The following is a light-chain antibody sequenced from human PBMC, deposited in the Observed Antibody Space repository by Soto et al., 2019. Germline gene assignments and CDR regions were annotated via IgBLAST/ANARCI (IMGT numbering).Light chain of an antibody. Sequence: VLTQSPATLSLSVGERATLSCRASRTVTNTYLSWYQHKPGQAPRLLLYATSTRAAAIPDRFSGSGSGTDFTLTIKSLEPEDVAVYYCQHYGDSPTFGRGTKVDI. CDR1: RTVTNTY. CDR3: QHYGDSPT. J-gene: IGKJ1*01. V-gene: IGKV3-20*01. CDR2: ATS.